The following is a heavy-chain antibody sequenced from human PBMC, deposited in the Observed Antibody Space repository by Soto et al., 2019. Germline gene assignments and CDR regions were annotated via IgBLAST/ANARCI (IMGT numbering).Heavy chain of an antibody. CDR2: IIPIFGTA. CDR3: ARESRYCSGGSCYFLPGIDY. J-gene: IGHJ4*02. D-gene: IGHD2-15*01. CDR1: GGTFSSYA. Sequence: QVQLVQSGAEVKKPGSSVKVSCKASGGTFSSYAISWVRQAPGQGLEWMGGIIPIFGTANYAQKFQGRVTITAYESTSKAYRELSSLRSEDTAVYYCARESRYCSGGSCYFLPGIDYWGQGTLVTVSS. V-gene: IGHV1-69*12.